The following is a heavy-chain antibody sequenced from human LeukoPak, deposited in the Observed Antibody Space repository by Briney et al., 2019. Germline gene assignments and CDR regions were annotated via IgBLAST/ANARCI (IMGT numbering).Heavy chain of an antibody. V-gene: IGHV1-2*02. CDR1: GYTFIDYY. Sequence: ASVKVSCKASGYTFIDYYMHWVRQAPGQGLEWMGWINPKSGGTNYAQKFQGRVTMTRDTSISTAYMEMSRLRSDDTAVYYCARGDYYDSSGYYSRWGQGTLVTVSS. J-gene: IGHJ4*02. CDR2: INPKSGGT. D-gene: IGHD3-22*01. CDR3: ARGDYYDSSGYYSR.